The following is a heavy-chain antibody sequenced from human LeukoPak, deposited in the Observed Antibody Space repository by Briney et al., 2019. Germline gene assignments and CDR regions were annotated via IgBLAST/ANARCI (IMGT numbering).Heavy chain of an antibody. CDR3: AGGDLNRFPDY. CDR2: IYSGSTTI. D-gene: IGHD2-21*02. Sequence: PGGSLRLSCAASGFTFSDYYMSWIRQAPGKGLEWVSYIYSGSTTIYYADSVKGRFTISRDNAKDSLYLQMNSLRAEDTAMYYCAGGDLNRFPDYWGQGTLVTVSS. J-gene: IGHJ4*02. CDR1: GFTFSDYY. V-gene: IGHV3-11*01.